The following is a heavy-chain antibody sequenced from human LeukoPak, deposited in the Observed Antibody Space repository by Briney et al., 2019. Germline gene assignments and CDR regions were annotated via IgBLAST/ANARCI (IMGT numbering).Heavy chain of an antibody. CDR1: GYTFTSYD. Sequence: ASVKVSCKASGYTFTSYDINWVRQATGQGLEWMGWMNPKSGNTGYGQKFQGRVTMTRNTSISTAYMELSSLGSEDTAVYYCATSRPPYDSSGYDYWGQGTLVTVSS. CDR2: MNPKSGNT. V-gene: IGHV1-8*01. CDR3: ATSRPPYDSSGYDY. D-gene: IGHD3-22*01. J-gene: IGHJ4*02.